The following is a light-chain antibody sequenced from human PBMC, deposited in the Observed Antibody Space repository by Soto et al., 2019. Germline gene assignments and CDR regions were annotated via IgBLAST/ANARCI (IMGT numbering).Light chain of an antibody. CDR3: CSLTTSHTYV. CDR2: HVT. J-gene: IGLJ1*01. CDR1: SSDVGHYDY. Sequence: QSALTQPASVSGSPGQSITISCTGSSSDVGHYDYVSWYQQHPGKAPKLMIYHVTYRPSGVSNRYSGSKSGNSASLTISGLQADDEADYYCCSLTTSHTYVFGSGTKVTVL. V-gene: IGLV2-14*03.